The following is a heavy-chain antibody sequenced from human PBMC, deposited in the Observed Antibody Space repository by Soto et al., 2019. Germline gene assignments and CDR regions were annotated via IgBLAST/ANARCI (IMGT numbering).Heavy chain of an antibody. V-gene: IGHV1-2*04. CDR3: AREYGAPYIAAAGLGLYGPRYYYYGMDV. D-gene: IGHD6-13*01. Sequence: ASVKVSCKASGYTFTGYYMHWVRQAPGQGLEWMGWINPNSGGTNYAQKFQGWVTMTRDTSISTAYMELGRLRSDDTAVYYCAREYGAPYIAAAGLGLYGPRYYYYGMDVWGQGTTVTVSS. CDR2: INPNSGGT. J-gene: IGHJ6*02. CDR1: GYTFTGYY.